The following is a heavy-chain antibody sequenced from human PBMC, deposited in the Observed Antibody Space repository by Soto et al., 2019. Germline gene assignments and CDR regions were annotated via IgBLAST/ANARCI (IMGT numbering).Heavy chain of an antibody. Sequence: GGSLRLSCAAPGFTFSSYAMSWVRQAPGKGLEWVSAISGSGGSTYYADSVKGRFTISRDNSKNTLYLQMNSLRAEDTAVYYCAKNFPYGVRSPSGFDPWGQGTLVTSPQ. CDR1: GFTFSSYA. V-gene: IGHV3-23*01. CDR2: ISGSGGST. CDR3: AKNFPYGVRSPSGFDP. J-gene: IGHJ5*02. D-gene: IGHD4-17*01.